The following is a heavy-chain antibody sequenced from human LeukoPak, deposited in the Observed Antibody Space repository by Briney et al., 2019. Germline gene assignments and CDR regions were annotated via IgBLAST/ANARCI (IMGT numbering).Heavy chain of an antibody. CDR1: GFTFSSYE. D-gene: IGHD6-6*01. CDR2: INTDSTTK. Sequence: GGSLRLSCAASGFTFSSYEMNWVRQAPGKGLEWVSHINTDSTTKYYADSVKGRFTISRDNAENSLYLQMNSLSAEDTAVYYCARAGEYSSNVDYWGQGTLVTVSS. CDR3: ARAGEYSSNVDY. J-gene: IGHJ4*02. V-gene: IGHV3-48*03.